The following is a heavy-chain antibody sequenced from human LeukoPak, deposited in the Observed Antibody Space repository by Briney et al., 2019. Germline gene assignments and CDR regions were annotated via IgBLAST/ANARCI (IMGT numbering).Heavy chain of an antibody. CDR1: GFTFSSYA. CDR3: AKGPSAVAGNPPFDY. Sequence: GGSLRLSCAATGFTFSSYAMSWVRQAPGKGLEWVSSISGSGGSTYYADSVKGRFTISRDNSKNTLYLQMNSLRAEDTAVYYCAKGPSAVAGNPPFDYWGQGTLVTVSS. V-gene: IGHV3-23*01. CDR2: ISGSGGST. D-gene: IGHD6-19*01. J-gene: IGHJ4*02.